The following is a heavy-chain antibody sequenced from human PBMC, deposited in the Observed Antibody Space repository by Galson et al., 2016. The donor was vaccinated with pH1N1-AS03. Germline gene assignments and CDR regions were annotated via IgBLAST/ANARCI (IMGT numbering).Heavy chain of an antibody. D-gene: IGHD3-10*01. CDR2: TFYWSKWSN. CDR3: ARGKNSGFDY. V-gene: IGHV6-1*01. Sequence: CAISGDSVSGSRGVAWNWIRQSPSRGLEWLGRTFYWSKWSNDYAESVKSRITIDPDTSNNQFSLHLKSVTPEDTAIYFGARGKNSGFDYWGQGTPVTVSS. CDR1: GDSVSGSRGVA. J-gene: IGHJ4*02.